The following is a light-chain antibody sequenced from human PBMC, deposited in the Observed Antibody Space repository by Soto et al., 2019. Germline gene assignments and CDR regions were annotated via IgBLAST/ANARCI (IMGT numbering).Light chain of an antibody. J-gene: IGKJ1*01. CDR3: QQYNSYL. Sequence: DIRMTQSAATVSGYEGDRGTSICRASQSISSWLAWYQQKPGEAPKLLIYDASSLESGVPSRFSGSGSGTEFTLTISRLQPDDFATYYFQQYNSYLFGQVTKV. V-gene: IGKV1-5*02. CDR1: QSISSW. CDR2: DAS.